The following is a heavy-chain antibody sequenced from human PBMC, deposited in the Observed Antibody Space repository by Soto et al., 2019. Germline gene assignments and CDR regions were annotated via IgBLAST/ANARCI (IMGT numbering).Heavy chain of an antibody. V-gene: IGHV3-30-3*01. D-gene: IGHD5-18*01. J-gene: IGHJ4*02. Sequence: GGSLRLSCAASGFTFSNYAMHWVRQAPGKGLEWVAVISYDGSNKYYADSVKGRFTISRDNSKNTLYLQMNSLRAEDTAVYYCARDPLREIQRRYFDYWGQGTLVTVSS. CDR2: ISYDGSNK. CDR3: ARDPLREIQRRYFDY. CDR1: GFTFSNYA.